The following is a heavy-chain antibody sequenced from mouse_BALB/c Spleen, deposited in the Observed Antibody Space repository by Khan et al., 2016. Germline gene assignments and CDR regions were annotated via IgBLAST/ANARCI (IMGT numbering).Heavy chain of an antibody. V-gene: IGHV5-4*02. CDR2: ISDGGRYT. D-gene: IGHD2-12*01. CDR1: GFTFSDYY. CDR3: AREGLRRGFAY. Sequence: EVELVESGGGLVKPGGSLKLSCAASGFTFSDYYMYWVRQTPEKRLEWVATISDGGRYTYYPDSVKGRFTLSSDNAKNNLYLQLSSLKAEDTAMYYCAREGLRRGFAYWGQGTLVTVSA. J-gene: IGHJ3*01.